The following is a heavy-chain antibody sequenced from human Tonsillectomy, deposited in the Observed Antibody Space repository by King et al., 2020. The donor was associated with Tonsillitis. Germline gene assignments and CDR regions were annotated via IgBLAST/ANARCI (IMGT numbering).Heavy chain of an antibody. CDR1: GYTFTSYG. CDR2: ISAYNGNT. V-gene: IGHV1-18*04. D-gene: IGHD3-9*01. J-gene: IGHJ6*02. CDR3: ASDGPPAILPATEDYYYHSGMDV. Sequence: QLVQSGAEVKKPGASVKVSCKASGYTFTSYGISWVRQAPGQGLEWMGWISAYNGNTNYAQKLQGRVTMTTDTSTSTAYMELRSLRSDDTAVYYCASDGPPAILPATEDYYYHSGMDVWGQGTTVTVSS.